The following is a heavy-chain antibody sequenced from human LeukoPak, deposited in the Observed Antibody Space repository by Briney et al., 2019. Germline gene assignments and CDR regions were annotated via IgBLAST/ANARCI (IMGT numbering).Heavy chain of an antibody. CDR1: GGSISSGGYY. Sequence: SQTLSLTCTVSGGSISSGGYYWTWIRQSPGKGLQWIGEVIHSGATNYNPSLTSRLIISVDTSRNQISLKLSSVTAADTAVYYCARGYDSGGYYAYFDYWGQGALVTVSS. V-gene: IGHV4-31*03. CDR2: VIHSGAT. J-gene: IGHJ4*02. CDR3: ARGYDSGGYYAYFDY. D-gene: IGHD3-22*01.